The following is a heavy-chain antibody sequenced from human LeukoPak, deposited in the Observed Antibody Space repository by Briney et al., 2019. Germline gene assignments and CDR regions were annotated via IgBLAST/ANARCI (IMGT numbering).Heavy chain of an antibody. Sequence: GGSLRLSCAASGFTFSDYYMSWIRQAPGKGLEWVSYISSSGSTIYYADSVKGRFTISRDNSKNTLYLQMNSLRAEDTAVYYCAKYLSEDSPGMYYFDYWGQGTLVTVSS. CDR2: ISSSGSTI. D-gene: IGHD2/OR15-2a*01. CDR3: AKYLSEDSPGMYYFDY. V-gene: IGHV3-11*01. J-gene: IGHJ4*02. CDR1: GFTFSDYY.